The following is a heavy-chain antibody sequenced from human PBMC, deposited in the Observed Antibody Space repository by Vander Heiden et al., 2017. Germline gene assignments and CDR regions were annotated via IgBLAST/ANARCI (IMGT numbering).Heavy chain of an antibody. CDR1: GFPFSSYA. V-gene: IGHV3-23*01. Sequence: EVQLLESGGGLVQPGGSLRLSCAASGFPFSSYAMSWVRQAPGKGLEWVSAMSGSGGSTYYADSVKGRFTISRDNSKNTLYLQMNSLRAEDTAVYYCAKARENYIVGDYFDYWGQGTLVTVSS. CDR2: MSGSGGST. CDR3: AKARENYIVGDYFDY. J-gene: IGHJ4*02. D-gene: IGHD2-21*01.